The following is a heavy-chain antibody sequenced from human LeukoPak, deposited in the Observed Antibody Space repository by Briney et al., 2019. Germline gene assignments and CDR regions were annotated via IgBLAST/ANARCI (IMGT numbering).Heavy chain of an antibody. CDR2: IRYDGGNK. J-gene: IGHJ3*02. CDR3: ARDRYYCSSTSCYGEHAFDI. V-gene: IGHV3-30*02. CDR1: GFTFSSYG. Sequence: GGSLRLSCAASGFTFSSYGMHWVRQAPGKGLEWVALIRYDGGNKYYADSVKGRLTISRDNSKNTLYLQMNSLRAEDTAVYYCARDRYYCSSTSCYGEHAFDIWGQGTMVTVSS. D-gene: IGHD2-2*01.